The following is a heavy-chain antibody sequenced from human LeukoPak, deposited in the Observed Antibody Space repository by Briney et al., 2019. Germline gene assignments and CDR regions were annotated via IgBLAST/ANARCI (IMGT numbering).Heavy chain of an antibody. CDR1: GFTFSSYA. J-gene: IGHJ4*02. CDR2: ISYDGSNK. Sequence: QPGRSLRLSCAASGFTFSSYAMHWVRQAPGKGLEWVAVISYDGSNKYYADSVKGRFTISRDNSKNTLYLQMGSLRAEDVAVYYCARVGRGYSYGYLGLDYWGQGTLVTVSS. D-gene: IGHD5-18*01. CDR3: ARVGRGYSYGYLGLDY. V-gene: IGHV3-30*14.